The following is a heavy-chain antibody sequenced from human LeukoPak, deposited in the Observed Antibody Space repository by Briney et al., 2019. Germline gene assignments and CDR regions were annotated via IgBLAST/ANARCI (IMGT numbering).Heavy chain of an antibody. CDR1: GGTFSSHA. J-gene: IGHJ5*02. CDR3: ARIVPAAINWFDP. D-gene: IGHD2-2*01. V-gene: IGHV1-69*13. Sequence: SVKVSCKASGGTFSSHAISWVRQAPGQGLEWMGGIIPIFGTADYEQNFQGRVTITVDESTSTAYMELSSLRSEDTAVYYCARIVPAAINWFDPWGQGTLVTVSS. CDR2: IIPIFGTA.